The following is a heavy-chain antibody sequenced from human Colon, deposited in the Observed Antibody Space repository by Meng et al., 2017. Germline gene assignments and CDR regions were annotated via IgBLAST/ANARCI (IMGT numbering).Heavy chain of an antibody. CDR2: IYYTGSA. D-gene: IGHD6-19*01. Sequence: QVQLPESGPGLVKPSQTLSLTCTVSGDPFSSGDFCWSWIRQHPGKGLEWIGNIYYTGSAYYNPSLIRRVTISVDTSTNQLSLRLSSVTAADTAVYYCARAHVNRGWILGGYFDFWGQGTLVTVSS. J-gene: IGHJ4*02. CDR1: GDPFSSGDFC. CDR3: ARAHVNRGWILGGYFDF. V-gene: IGHV4-31*03.